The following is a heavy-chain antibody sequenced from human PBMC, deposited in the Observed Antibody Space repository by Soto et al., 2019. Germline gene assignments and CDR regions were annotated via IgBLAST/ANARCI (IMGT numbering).Heavy chain of an antibody. CDR2: MNPNSGTT. J-gene: IGHJ4*01. CDR1: GYTFTTHN. V-gene: IGHV1-8*02. Sequence: ASVKVSCKASGYTFTTHNINWVRQATGQGLEWMGWMNPNSGTTGYAQKFQDRITLTRDTYKTTAYMELSSLTSDDMAVYFCVRYGVAAAYWGQGTQVTVSS. CDR3: VRYGVAAAY. D-gene: IGHD2-8*01.